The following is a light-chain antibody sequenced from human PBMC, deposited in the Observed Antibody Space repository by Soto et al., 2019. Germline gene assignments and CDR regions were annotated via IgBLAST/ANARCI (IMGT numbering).Light chain of an antibody. Sequence: QSVLTQPPSASGSPGQSVTISCTGTSSDVGAYDYVSWYQQHPGTAPKLMIYEINKRPSGVPDRFSGSKSGNTASLTVSGLQAEDEADYYCSSSAGSNNFPDVFGTGTKVTVL. CDR3: SSSAGSNNFPDV. V-gene: IGLV2-8*01. J-gene: IGLJ1*01. CDR2: EIN. CDR1: SSDVGAYDY.